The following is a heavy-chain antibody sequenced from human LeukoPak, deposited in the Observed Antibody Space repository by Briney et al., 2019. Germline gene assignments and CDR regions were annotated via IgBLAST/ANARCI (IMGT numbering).Heavy chain of an antibody. CDR2: ISSSGSTI. D-gene: IGHD3-3*01. V-gene: IGHV3-48*03. Sequence: GGSLRLSCAASGFTFSSYEMNWVRQAPGKGLEWVSYISSSGSTIYYADSVKGRFTISRDNAKNSLYLQMNSLRAEDTAVYYCARLGGSLFWYYHYYMDVWGKGTTVTISS. CDR3: ARLGGSLFWYYHYYMDV. J-gene: IGHJ6*03. CDR1: GFTFSSYE.